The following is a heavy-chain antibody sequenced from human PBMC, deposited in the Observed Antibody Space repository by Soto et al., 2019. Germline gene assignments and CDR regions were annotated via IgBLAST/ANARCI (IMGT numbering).Heavy chain of an antibody. V-gene: IGHV3-43*01. CDR2: ISWDGGST. Sequence: GESLKISCAASGFTFDDYTMHWVRQAPGKGLEWVSLISWDGGSTYYADSVKGRFTISRDNSKNSLYLQMNSLRTEDTALYYCAKAGTRWLLPQFFDYWGQGTLVTVSS. CDR3: AKAGTRWLLPQFFDY. D-gene: IGHD3-22*01. CDR1: GFTFDDYT. J-gene: IGHJ4*02.